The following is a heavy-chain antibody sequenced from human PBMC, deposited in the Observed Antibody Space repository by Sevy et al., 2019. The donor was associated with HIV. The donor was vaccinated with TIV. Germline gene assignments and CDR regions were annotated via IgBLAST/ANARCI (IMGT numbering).Heavy chain of an antibody. V-gene: IGHV4-59*13. D-gene: IGHD3-3*01. CDR3: ARSGFLEWAGSTRGPRNWFDP. J-gene: IGHJ5*02. Sequence: SETLSLTCSVSGGSMRNFYWSWIRQPPGKGLEWIGNIYYSGSTNYNPSLKSRVTMSVDTSKNQFSLKLSSVTAADTAVYYCARSGFLEWAGSTRGPRNWFDPWGQGTLVTVSP. CDR2: IYYSGST. CDR1: GGSMRNFY.